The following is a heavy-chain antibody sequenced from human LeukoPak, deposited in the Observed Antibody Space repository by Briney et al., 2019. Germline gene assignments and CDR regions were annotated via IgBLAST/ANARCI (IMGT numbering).Heavy chain of an antibody. CDR2: FSGSGGGT. CDR1: GFTFSTYA. V-gene: IGHV3-23*01. J-gene: IGHJ4*02. CDR3: ARGGPSNGFDY. D-gene: IGHD2-8*01. Sequence: GGSLRLSCAVSGFTFSTYAMSWVRQAPGKGLEWVSSFSGSGGGTYYADSVKGRFTISRDNAKKSLFLQMNSLRAEDTAVYYCARGGPSNGFDYWGQGTLVTVSS.